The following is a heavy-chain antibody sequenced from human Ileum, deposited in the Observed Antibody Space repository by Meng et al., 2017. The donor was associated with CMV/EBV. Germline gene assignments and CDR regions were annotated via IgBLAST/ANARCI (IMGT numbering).Heavy chain of an antibody. CDR1: GFAFASYS. D-gene: IGHD1-26*01. V-gene: IGHV3-21*01. CDR3: AGGVGWKFNL. Sequence: GGSLRLSCAASGFAFASYSMNWVRQAPGKGLEWVSSISASPYIYYADSVRGRFTISRDNAKNSLNLQMNSLTVEDTAVYYCAGGVGWKFNLWGQGTLVTVSS. CDR2: ISASPYI. J-gene: IGHJ4*02.